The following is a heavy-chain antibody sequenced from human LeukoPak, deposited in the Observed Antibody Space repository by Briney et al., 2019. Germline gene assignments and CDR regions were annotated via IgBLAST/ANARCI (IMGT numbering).Heavy chain of an antibody. CDR2: ISGNGGTT. CDR3: AKRIHSSSWYAAFDS. CDR1: GFTFSSYA. V-gene: IGHV3-23*01. D-gene: IGHD6-13*01. J-gene: IGHJ4*02. Sequence: PGGSLRLSCAASGFTFSSYAMSWVRQAPGKGLEWVSFISGNGGTTYYADSVKGRFTISRDNSKNTLYLQMISLRAEDTALYYCAKRIHSSSWYAAFDSWGQGTLVTVSS.